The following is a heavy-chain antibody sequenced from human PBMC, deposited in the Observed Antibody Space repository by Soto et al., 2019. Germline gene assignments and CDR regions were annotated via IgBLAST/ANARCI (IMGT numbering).Heavy chain of an antibody. CDR2: ISAYNGNT. Sequence: EASVKVSCKASGYTFTSYGISWVRQAPGQGLEWMGWISAYNGNTNYAQKLQGRVTMTTDTSASTAYMELSSLRSEDTAVYYCAIPNNYYDSSGSAFDYWGQGTLVTVSS. J-gene: IGHJ4*02. CDR1: GYTFTSYG. V-gene: IGHV1-18*01. CDR3: AIPNNYYDSSGSAFDY. D-gene: IGHD3-22*01.